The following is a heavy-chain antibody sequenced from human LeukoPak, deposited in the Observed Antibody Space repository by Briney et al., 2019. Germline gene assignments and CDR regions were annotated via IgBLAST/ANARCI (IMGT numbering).Heavy chain of an antibody. Sequence: ASVKVSCKASGYTFTGYYMHWVRQAPGQGLEWMGWINPNSGGTNYAQKFQGRVTMTRDTSISTAYMELSRLRSDDTAVYYCASGDLIKDYYYYYKDVWGKGTTVTVSS. CDR3: ASGDLIKDYYYYYKDV. J-gene: IGHJ6*03. V-gene: IGHV1-2*02. D-gene: IGHD3-10*01. CDR2: INPNSGGT. CDR1: GYTFTGYY.